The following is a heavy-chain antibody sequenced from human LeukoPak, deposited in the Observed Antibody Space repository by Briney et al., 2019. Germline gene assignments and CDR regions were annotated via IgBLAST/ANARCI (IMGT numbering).Heavy chain of an antibody. CDR3: AKDLGDGYNYAQPDPFDY. J-gene: IGHJ4*02. CDR1: GFTFSSYA. V-gene: IGHV3-23*01. Sequence: GGSLRLSCAASGFTFSSYAMSWVRQAPGKGLEWDSAISGSGGSTYYADSVKGRFTIPRDNSKNTLYLQMNSLRAEDTAVYYCAKDLGDGYNYAQPDPFDYWGQGTLVTVSS. CDR2: ISGSGGST. D-gene: IGHD5-24*01.